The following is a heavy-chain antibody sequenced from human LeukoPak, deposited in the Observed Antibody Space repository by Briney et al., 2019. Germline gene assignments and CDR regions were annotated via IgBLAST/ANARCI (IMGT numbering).Heavy chain of an antibody. CDR1: GGSISSSSYY. V-gene: IGHV4-39*07. CDR2: IYYSGST. D-gene: IGHD2-2*01. Sequence: SETLSLTCTVSGGSISSSSYYWGWICQPPGKGLEWIGSIYYSGSTYYNPSLKSRVTISVDTSKNQFSLKLSSVTAADTAVYYCARGGPLPAATYNWLDPWGQGTLVTVSS. CDR3: ARGGPLPAATYNWLDP. J-gene: IGHJ5*02.